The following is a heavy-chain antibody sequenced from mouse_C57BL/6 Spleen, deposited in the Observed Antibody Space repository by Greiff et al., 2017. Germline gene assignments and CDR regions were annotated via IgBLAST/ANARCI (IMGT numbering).Heavy chain of an antibody. CDR2: INPNNGGT. Sequence: EVKLQESGPELVKPGASVKMSCKASGYTFTDYNLHWVKQSHGKSLEWIGYINPNNGGTSYNQKFKGKANLTVNKSSSTAYMELRSLASEYSAVYYRASGGYDYDEGYAMDYWGQGTSVTVSS. V-gene: IGHV1-22*01. CDR3: ASGGYDYDEGYAMDY. D-gene: IGHD2-4*01. J-gene: IGHJ4*01. CDR1: GYTFTDYN.